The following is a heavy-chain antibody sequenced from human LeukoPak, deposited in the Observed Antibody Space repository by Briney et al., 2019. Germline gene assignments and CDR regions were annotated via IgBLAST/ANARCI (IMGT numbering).Heavy chain of an antibody. CDR2: ISWNSGSI. CDR1: GFTFDDYA. V-gene: IGHV3-9*01. CDR3: AKATYYYGSGTLGY. Sequence: GGSLRLSCAASGFTFDDYAMHWVRQAPGKGLEWVSGISWNSGSIGYADSVKGRFTISRDNAKNSLYLQMNSLRAEDTALYYCAKATYYYGSGTLGYWGQGTLVTVSS. J-gene: IGHJ4*02. D-gene: IGHD3-10*01.